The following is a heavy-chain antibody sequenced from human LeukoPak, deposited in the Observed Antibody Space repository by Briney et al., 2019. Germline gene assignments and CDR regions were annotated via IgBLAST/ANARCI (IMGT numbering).Heavy chain of an antibody. V-gene: IGHV3-48*01. J-gene: IGHJ4*02. CDR1: GFSFISYS. CDR2: ISSTSSSI. CDR3: AKEDTSNSFDY. Sequence: PGGSLRLSCAASGFSFISYSMNWVRQAPGKGLEWVSYISSTSSSIYYADSVKGRFTISRDNSKNTLYLQMNSLRAEDTAVYYCAKEDTSNSFDYWGQGTLVTVSS.